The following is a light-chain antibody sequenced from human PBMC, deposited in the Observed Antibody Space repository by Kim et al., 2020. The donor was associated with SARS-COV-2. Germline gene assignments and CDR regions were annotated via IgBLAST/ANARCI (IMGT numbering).Light chain of an antibody. CDR3: QTWVTGTGV. CDR2: LNHDGSH. CDR1: SGHSNLD. Sequence: ASVKLSCTLDSGHSNLDIAWHPRQPEKGPRYLMKLNHDGSHNKGDGFPDRFSGSSSGAERYLTISSLQSEDEADYYCQTWVTGTGVFGGGTKLTVL. J-gene: IGLJ3*02. V-gene: IGLV4-69*01.